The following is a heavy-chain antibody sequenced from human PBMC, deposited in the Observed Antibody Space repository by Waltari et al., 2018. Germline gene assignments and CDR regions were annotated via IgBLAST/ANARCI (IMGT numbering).Heavy chain of an antibody. CDR3: ARQGYCSSTTCSASFDY. J-gene: IGHJ4*02. V-gene: IGHV4-39*01. Sequence: QLQLQESGPGLVKPSETLSLTCTVSGGSFSSSSYYWGWIRQPPGKGLEWIGSIYYTGGTYYNPSLKSRVTISIDTSKNHFSLKLNSVTAADTAVYYCARQGYCSSTTCSASFDYWGQGTLVTVSS. D-gene: IGHD2-2*01. CDR2: IYYTGGT. CDR1: GGSFSSSSYY.